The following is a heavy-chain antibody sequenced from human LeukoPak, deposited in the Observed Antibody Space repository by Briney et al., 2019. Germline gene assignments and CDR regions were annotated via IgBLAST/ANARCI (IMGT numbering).Heavy chain of an antibody. CDR1: GGFISSGGYY. CDR3: ARDGSEGFDY. J-gene: IGHJ4*02. CDR2: IYYSGST. Sequence: SETLSLTCTVSGGFISSGGYYWSWIRQHPGKGLEWIGYIYYSGSTYYNPSLKSRVTISVDTSKNQFSLKLSSVTAADTAVYYCARDGSEGFDYWGQGTLVTVSS. D-gene: IGHD1-14*01. V-gene: IGHV4-31*03.